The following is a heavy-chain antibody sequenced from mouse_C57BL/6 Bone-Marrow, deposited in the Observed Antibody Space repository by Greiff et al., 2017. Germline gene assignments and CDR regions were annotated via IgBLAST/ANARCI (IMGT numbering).Heavy chain of an antibody. V-gene: IGHV8-8*01. CDR2: IWWDDDK. D-gene: IGHD2-2*01. Sequence: VMLVESGPGILQPSQTLSLTCSFSGFSLSTFGMGVGWIRQPSGKGLEWLAHIWWDDDKYYNPALKSRLTIPKDTSKNQVFLKIAKVDTADTATYYCAPIATMVTTTDFDYWGQGTTLTVSS. CDR1: GFSLSTFGMG. CDR3: APIATMVTTTDFDY. J-gene: IGHJ2*01.